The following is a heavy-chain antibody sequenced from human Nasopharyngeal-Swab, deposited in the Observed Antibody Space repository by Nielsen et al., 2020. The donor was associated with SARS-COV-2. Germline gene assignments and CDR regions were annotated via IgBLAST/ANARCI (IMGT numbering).Heavy chain of an antibody. D-gene: IGHD2-15*01. V-gene: IGHV3-7*01. CDR3: ARPGALCSGDKCYFYYLDY. CDR2: IKQDESQK. CDR1: GFTFSNYW. J-gene: IGHJ4*02. Sequence: GESLKISCAGSGFTFSNYWMSWVRQAPGKGLEWVANIKQDESQKYYVDSVRGRFTISRDNAKNSLYLQMNSLRAEDTAVYYCARPGALCSGDKCYFYYLDYWGQGTLVTVSS.